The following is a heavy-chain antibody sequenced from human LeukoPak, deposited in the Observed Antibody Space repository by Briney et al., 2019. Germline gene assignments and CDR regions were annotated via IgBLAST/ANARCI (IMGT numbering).Heavy chain of an antibody. CDR2: IYAGNSDT. D-gene: IGHD1-14*01. V-gene: IGHV5-51*01. Sequence: GESLKISCHGFGYTFTTSCIRWWLQLAAEGLEGIAIIYAGNSDTKYSPSFQGQVSISTDRYISPAYLQWSSLKDSDTAIYYCAIINHPDGRVYWGQGTPVTVSS. CDR1: GYTFTTSC. J-gene: IGHJ4*02. CDR3: AIINHPDGRVY.